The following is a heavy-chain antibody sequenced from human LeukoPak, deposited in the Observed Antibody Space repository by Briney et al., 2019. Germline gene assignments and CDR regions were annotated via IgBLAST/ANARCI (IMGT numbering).Heavy chain of an antibody. Sequence: GGSLRLSCTGSGFTFTTYALHWVRQAPGKGLDWVAVISNGGSNKNYADSVKGRFTISRDNSKNTLYLQMNSLRAEDTAVYYCARGYGGDCCFDYWGQGAPVTVSS. J-gene: IGHJ4*02. CDR3: ARGYGGDCCFDY. CDR1: GFTFTTYA. CDR2: ISNGGSNK. D-gene: IGHD2-21*02. V-gene: IGHV3-30-3*01.